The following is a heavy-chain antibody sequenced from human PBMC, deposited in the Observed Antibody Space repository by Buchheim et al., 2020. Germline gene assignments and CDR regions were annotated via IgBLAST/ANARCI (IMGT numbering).Heavy chain of an antibody. CDR1: GGSISSGDYY. CDR3: ASQTRGFYYDILTGYYLRGYGMDV. V-gene: IGHV4-30-4*01. D-gene: IGHD3-9*01. J-gene: IGHJ6*02. CDR2: IYYSGST. Sequence: QVQLQESGPGLVKPSQTLSLTCTVSGGSISSGDYYWSWIRQPPGKGLEWIGYIYYSGSTYYNPSFKSRVTISVDTSTNQFPLKLSSVTAADTAVYYCASQTRGFYYDILTGYYLRGYGMDVWGQGTT.